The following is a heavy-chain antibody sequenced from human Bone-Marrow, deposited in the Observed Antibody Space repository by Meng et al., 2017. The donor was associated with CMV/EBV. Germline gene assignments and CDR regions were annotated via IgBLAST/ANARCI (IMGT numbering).Heavy chain of an antibody. V-gene: IGHV3-15*01. D-gene: IGHD5-24*01. CDR2: LRSKSDRGTT. CDR1: GFTFSNTW. Sequence: GGSLRLSCVASGFTFSNTWMNWVRQAPGKGLEWVGRLRSKSDRGTTDYAAPVSGRFSISWDDSENTLFLQMHSLKTEDTAVYYCTSGRSTWGQGTLVTVSS. J-gene: IGHJ4*02. CDR3: TSGRST.